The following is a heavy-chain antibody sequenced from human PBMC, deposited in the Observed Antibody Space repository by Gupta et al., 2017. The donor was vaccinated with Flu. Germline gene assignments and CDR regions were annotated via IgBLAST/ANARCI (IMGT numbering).Heavy chain of an antibody. CDR2: MNPNSGNT. Sequence: QVQLVQSGAEVKKPGASVKVSCKASGYTVTSYDINWVRQATGQGLEWMGWMNPNSGNTGYAQKFQGRVTMTRNTSISTAYMELSSLRSEDTAVYYCASSSGYDYSFSAYGMDVWGQETTVTVSS. CDR3: ASSSGYDYSFSAYGMDV. V-gene: IGHV1-8*01. D-gene: IGHD5-12*01. CDR1: GYTVTSYD. J-gene: IGHJ6*02.